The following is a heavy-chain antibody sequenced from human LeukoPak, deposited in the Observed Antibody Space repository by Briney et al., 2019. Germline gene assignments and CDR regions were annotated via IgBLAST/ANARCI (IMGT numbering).Heavy chain of an antibody. CDR2: ISAYNGNT. CDR3: ARDPAADYYGSGSYHNLAFDI. CDR1: GYTFTSYG. V-gene: IGHV1-18*01. J-gene: IGHJ3*02. Sequence: ASVKVSCKASGYTFTSYGISWVRQAPGQGIERRGWISAYNGNTNYAQKLQGRVTMTTDTSTSTAYMELRSLRSDDTAVYYCARDPAADYYGSGSYHNLAFDIWGQGTMVTVSS. D-gene: IGHD3-10*01.